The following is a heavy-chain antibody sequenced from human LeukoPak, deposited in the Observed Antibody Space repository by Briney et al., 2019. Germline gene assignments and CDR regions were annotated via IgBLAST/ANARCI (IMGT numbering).Heavy chain of an antibody. V-gene: IGHV3-7*01. Sequence: GGSLRLSCAASGFTFSSYWMSWVRQAPGKGLEWVANIKQDGSEKYYVDSVKGRFTISRDNAKNSLYLQMNSLRAEDTAAYYCARDGVYSSSWYSTFYYYYGMDVWGQGTTVTVSS. CDR3: ARDGVYSSSWYSTFYYYYGMDV. CDR2: IKQDGSEK. D-gene: IGHD6-13*01. J-gene: IGHJ6*02. CDR1: GFTFSSYW.